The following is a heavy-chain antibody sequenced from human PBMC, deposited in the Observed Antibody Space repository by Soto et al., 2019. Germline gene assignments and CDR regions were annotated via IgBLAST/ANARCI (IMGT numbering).Heavy chain of an antibody. CDR1: GGTFSSYA. CDR2: IIPIFGTA. CDR3: ARELSYDNWNPGPFDY. D-gene: IGHD1-20*01. V-gene: IGHV1-69*13. J-gene: IGHJ4*02. Sequence: ASVKVSCKASGGTFSSYAISWVRQAPGQGLEWMGGIIPIFGTANYAQKFQGRVTITADESTSTAYMELSSLRSEDTAVYYCARELSYDNWNPGPFDYWGQRTLVTDSS.